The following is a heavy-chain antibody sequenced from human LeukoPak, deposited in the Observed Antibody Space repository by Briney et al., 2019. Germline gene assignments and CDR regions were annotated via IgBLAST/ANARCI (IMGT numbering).Heavy chain of an antibody. CDR2: IRSKTFGGTP. CDR1: GFTFSSYG. Sequence: GGSLRLSCAASGFTFSSYGMHWVRQAPGKGLEWVGFIRSKTFGGTPEYAASVKGRFTISRDDSKSIAYLQMNSLKTEDTAVYYWSREYFDWLWGQGTLVTVSS. J-gene: IGHJ1*01. V-gene: IGHV3-49*04. CDR3: SREYFDWL. D-gene: IGHD3-9*01.